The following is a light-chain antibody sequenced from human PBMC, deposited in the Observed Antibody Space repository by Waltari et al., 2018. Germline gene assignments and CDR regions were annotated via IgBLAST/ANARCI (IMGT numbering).Light chain of an antibody. CDR2: DAS. J-gene: IGKJ2*01. CDR1: RDINNF. V-gene: IGKV1-33*01. CDR3: QLYDDFPPYT. Sequence: DIQMTQSPSSLSASVGDRVTISCQAIRDINNFLNWYQQKPGKAPTLLIYDASNLEIGVPSRFSGPGSGTHFTLTITSVQPEDVATYYCQLYDDFPPYTFGQGTKLDIK.